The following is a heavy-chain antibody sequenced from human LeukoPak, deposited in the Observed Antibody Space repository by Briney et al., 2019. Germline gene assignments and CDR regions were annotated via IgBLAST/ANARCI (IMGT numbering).Heavy chain of an antibody. D-gene: IGHD3-22*01. V-gene: IGHV3-23*01. CDR3: AKGYYYDSSGYAFDI. Sequence: PGGSLRLSCEASGFTFSSNAMSWVRQAPGKGLEWVSTLSGGGDSTYYADSVKGRFTISRDNSKNTLYLQMNSLRAEDTAVYYCAKGYYYDSSGYAFDIWGQGTMVTVSS. CDR2: LSGGGDST. J-gene: IGHJ3*02. CDR1: GFTFSSNA.